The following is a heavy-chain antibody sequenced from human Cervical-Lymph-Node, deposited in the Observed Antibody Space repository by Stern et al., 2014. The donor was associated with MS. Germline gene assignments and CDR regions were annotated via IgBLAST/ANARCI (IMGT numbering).Heavy chain of an antibody. CDR3: AHSIYSDNSVYHGWFGP. D-gene: IGHD3-22*01. V-gene: IGHV2-5*02. Sequence: QVTLKESGPTLLKPTQTLTLTCTFSGFSLSTTGVGVGWIRQPPGDALEWLTLIYWDDDKRYSPSLRSRLTITKDTSKNQVVLTMANMDPVDTATYYCAHSIYSDNSVYHGWFGPWGQGTLVTVSS. J-gene: IGHJ5*02. CDR2: IYWDDDK. CDR1: GFSLSTTGVG.